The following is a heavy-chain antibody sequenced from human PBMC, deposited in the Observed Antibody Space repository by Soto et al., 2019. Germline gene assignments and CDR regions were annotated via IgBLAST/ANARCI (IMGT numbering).Heavy chain of an antibody. J-gene: IGHJ4*02. CDR3: AKLRDFVVLPAGILDY. CDR1: GFTFSSYG. CDR2: ISGGGDTT. D-gene: IGHD2-8*01. Sequence: EVQLLESGGGLVQPGGSLRLTCAASGFTFSSYGISWIRLSPGKGLEWVSVISGGGDTTYYTPSVKGRVTISRDDFRNTLYLQMNSLRTEDTAIYYCAKLRDFVVLPAGILDYWGPGTLVTVSS. V-gene: IGHV3-23*01.